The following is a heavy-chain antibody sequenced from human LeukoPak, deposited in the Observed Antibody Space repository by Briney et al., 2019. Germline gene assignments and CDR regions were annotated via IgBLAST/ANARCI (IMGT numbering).Heavy chain of an antibody. D-gene: IGHD3-3*01. CDR2: ISAYNGNT. J-gene: IGHJ6*03. CDR3: ARGNLYDFWSGYYPYYYYMDV. Sequence: GASVKVSCKASGYTFTSYGISWVRQAPGQGLEWMGWISAYNGNTNYAQKLQGRVTMTTDTSTSTAYMELRSLRSEDTAVYYCARGNLYDFWSGYYPYYYYMDVWGKGTTVTVSS. V-gene: IGHV1-18*01. CDR1: GYTFTSYG.